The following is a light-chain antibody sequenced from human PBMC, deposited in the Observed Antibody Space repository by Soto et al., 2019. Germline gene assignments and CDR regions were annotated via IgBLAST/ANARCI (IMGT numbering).Light chain of an antibody. CDR1: SSDVGSNNR. CDR3: TSYTSSTSPCV. Sequence: QSALTQPPSVSGSPGQSVTISCTGTSSDVGSNNRVSWYQQPPGTAPKLMIYEVSNRPSGVPDRFSGSKSGNTASLTISGLRAEDEADYYCTSYTSSTSPCVFGNGTKVTVL. CDR2: EVS. V-gene: IGLV2-18*02. J-gene: IGLJ1*01.